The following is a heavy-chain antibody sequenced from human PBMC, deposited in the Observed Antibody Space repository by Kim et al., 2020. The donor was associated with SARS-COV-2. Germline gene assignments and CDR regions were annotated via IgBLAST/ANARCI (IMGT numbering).Heavy chain of an antibody. CDR2: ISYDGSNK. CDR1: GFTFSSYA. Sequence: GGSLRLSCAASGFTFSSYAMHWVRQAPGKGLEWVAVISYDGSNKYYADSVKGRFTISRDNSKNTLYLQMNSLRAEDTAVYYCARDPVPAADYYYYYMDV. J-gene: IGHJ6*03. D-gene: IGHD2-2*01. V-gene: IGHV3-30-3*01. CDR3: ARDPVPAADYYYYYMDV.